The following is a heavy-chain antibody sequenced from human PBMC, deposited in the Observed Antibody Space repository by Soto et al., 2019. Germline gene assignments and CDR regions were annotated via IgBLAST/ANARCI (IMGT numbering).Heavy chain of an antibody. D-gene: IGHD3-16*01. CDR2: ISYDGSNK. V-gene: IGHV3-30*18. Sequence: GGSLRLSCAASGFTFSSYGMHWVRQAPGKGLEWVAVISYDGSNKYYADSVKGRFTISRDNSKNTLYLQMNSLRAEDTAVYYCAKEYYDYIWGSYRAFDYWGQGTLVTVSS. J-gene: IGHJ4*02. CDR3: AKEYYDYIWGSYRAFDY. CDR1: GFTFSSYG.